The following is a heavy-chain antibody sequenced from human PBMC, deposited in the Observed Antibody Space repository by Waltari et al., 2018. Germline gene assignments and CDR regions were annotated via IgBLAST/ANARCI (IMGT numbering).Heavy chain of an antibody. V-gene: IGHV4-59*01. J-gene: IGHJ5*02. CDR1: GGSIRSYY. D-gene: IGHD2-2*01. Sequence: QVQLQESGPGLVKPSETLSLTCTVSGGSIRSYYWSWIRQPPGKGLEWIGYIYYSGSTNYNPSLKSRVTISVDTSKNQFSLKLSSVTAADTAVYYCARGGGIVVVPAAIVMFDPWGQGTLVTVSS. CDR3: ARGGGIVVVPAAIVMFDP. CDR2: IYYSGST.